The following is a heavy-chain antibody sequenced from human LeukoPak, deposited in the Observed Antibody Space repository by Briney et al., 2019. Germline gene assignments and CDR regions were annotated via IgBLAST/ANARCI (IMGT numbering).Heavy chain of an antibody. Sequence: SETLSLTCSVSGASISSYFWSWIRQSPEKGLEWIGYIYYTGNTDYNPSLESRVTISVDTSKNQFSLKLSSVTAADTAVYYCARGAVTFDYGGNKNWFDPWGQGTLVTVSS. J-gene: IGHJ5*02. D-gene: IGHD4-23*01. CDR3: ARGAVTFDYGGNKNWFDP. CDR1: GASISSYF. CDR2: IYYTGNT. V-gene: IGHV4-59*08.